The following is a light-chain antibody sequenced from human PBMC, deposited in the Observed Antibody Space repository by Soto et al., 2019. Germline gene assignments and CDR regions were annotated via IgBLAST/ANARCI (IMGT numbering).Light chain of an antibody. Sequence: QSVLTQPASVSGSPGQSITISCTGTSSDVGSYNLVSWYQQHPGKAPKLMIYEGVRRPSGVSNRFSGSKSGNTVSLTISGLQAEDEADYYCCSYGGSYYVFGTGTKVTVL. J-gene: IGLJ1*01. CDR1: SSDVGSYNL. CDR2: EGV. CDR3: CSYGGSYYV. V-gene: IGLV2-23*01.